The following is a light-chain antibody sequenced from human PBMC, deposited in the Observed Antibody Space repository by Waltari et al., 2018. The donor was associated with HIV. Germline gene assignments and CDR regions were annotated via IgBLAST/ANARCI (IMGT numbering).Light chain of an antibody. V-gene: IGLV2-11*01. CDR1: SSDVGGYNY. CDR3: CSYAGSHWV. J-gene: IGLJ3*02. CDR2: DIS. Sequence: QSALTQPRSVSGSPGQSVTISCTGTSSDVGGYNYVSWYQQHPGKAPKLMIYDISKRPSGVPDRFSGSKSDNTASLTISGLQAEDEAHDYCCSYAGSHWVFGGGTKLTVL.